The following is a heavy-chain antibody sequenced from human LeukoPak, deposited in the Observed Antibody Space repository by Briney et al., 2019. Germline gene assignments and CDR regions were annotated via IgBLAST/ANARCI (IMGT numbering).Heavy chain of an antibody. CDR2: IYHSGTT. D-gene: IGHD3-10*01. CDR1: GYSISSGYY. Sequence: SETLSLTCTVSGYSISSGYYWGWIRQPPGKGLEWIGIIYHSGTTYYSPSLKSRVTISVDTSKNQLSLRLSSVTAADTAVYYCARILGEMTHWGQGTPVTVSS. CDR3: ARILGEMTH. J-gene: IGHJ4*02. V-gene: IGHV4-38-2*02.